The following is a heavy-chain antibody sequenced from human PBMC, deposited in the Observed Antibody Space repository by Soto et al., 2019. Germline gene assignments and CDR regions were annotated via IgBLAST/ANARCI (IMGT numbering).Heavy chain of an antibody. D-gene: IGHD5-12*01. CDR1: GDTYSSYA. Sequence: SLNVYCTAAGDTYSSYASGWVRQAPGQGLEWMGGIIPIFGTANYAQKFQGRVTITADKSTSTAYMELSSLRSEDTAVYYCARLGSIVAFDYWGQGTLVTVS. J-gene: IGHJ4*02. CDR3: ARLGSIVAFDY. V-gene: IGHV1-69*06. CDR2: IIPIFGTA.